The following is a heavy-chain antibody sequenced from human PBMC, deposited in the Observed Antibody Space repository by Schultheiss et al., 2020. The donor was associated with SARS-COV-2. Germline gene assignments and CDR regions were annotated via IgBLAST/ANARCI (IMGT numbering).Heavy chain of an antibody. D-gene: IGHD6-6*01. V-gene: IGHV4-34*01. CDR1: GGSFSGYY. CDR3: ARVTSSSATTIFDY. CDR2: INHSVST. Sequence: SETLSLTCAVYGGSFSGYYWSWIRQPPGKGLEWIGEINHSVSTNYNPSLKSRVTISVDTSKNQFSLKLSSVTAADTAVYYCARVTSSSATTIFDYWGQGTLVTVSS. J-gene: IGHJ4*02.